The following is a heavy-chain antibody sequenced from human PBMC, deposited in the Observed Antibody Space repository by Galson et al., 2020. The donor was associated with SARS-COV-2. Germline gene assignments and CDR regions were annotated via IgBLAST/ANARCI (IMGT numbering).Heavy chain of an antibody. D-gene: IGHD2-15*01. V-gene: IGHV4-34*01. CDR2: IIHSGST. CDR3: ATGSGYCSDGDCFYYGLGV. J-gene: IGHJ6*02. CDR1: GGSFNDYY. Sequence: SETLSLICAVYGGSFNDYYWTWIRQPPGRGLEWIGEIIHSGSTNYNPSLKSRVTISLDASKTQFSLNLSSVTAADTAVYYCATGSGYCSDGDCFYYGLGVWGQGTTVTVSS.